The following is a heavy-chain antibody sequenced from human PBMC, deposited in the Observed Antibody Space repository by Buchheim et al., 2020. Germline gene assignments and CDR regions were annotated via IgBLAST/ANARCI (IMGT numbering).Heavy chain of an antibody. CDR2: INHSGNT. V-gene: IGHV4-34*01. CDR1: GGSFSGHY. CDR3: TRGDENFYYSGMDV. D-gene: IGHD2/OR15-2a*01. Sequence: QVQLQQWGAGLLKTSETLSLPCAVSGGSFSGHYWSWIRQPPGKGLEWIGEINHSGNTNYNPSLKSRVTISVDPSKNQFPLKLTSVTAADTAVYYCTRGDENFYYSGMDVWGQGTT. J-gene: IGHJ6*02.